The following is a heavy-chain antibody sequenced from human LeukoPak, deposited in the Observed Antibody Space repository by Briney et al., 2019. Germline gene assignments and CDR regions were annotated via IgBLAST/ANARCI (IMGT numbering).Heavy chain of an antibody. CDR1: GFAFNTYG. J-gene: IGHJ4*02. CDR2: ISGSGGNT. CDR3: AKDRTWGLDY. V-gene: IGHV3-23*01. Sequence: QPGGSLRLSCAASGFAFNTYGMSWVPQAPGKGLEWVSAISGSGGNTYYADSVKGRFTISRDNSKNTLYLQMNSLRAEDTALYYCAKDRTWGLDYWGQGTLVTVSS. D-gene: IGHD7-27*01.